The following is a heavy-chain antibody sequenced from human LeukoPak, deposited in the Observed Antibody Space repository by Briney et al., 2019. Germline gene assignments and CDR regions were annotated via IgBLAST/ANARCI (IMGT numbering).Heavy chain of an antibody. CDR3: ARDPPMVRGVNDPYYYYYYYMDV. D-gene: IGHD3-10*01. J-gene: IGHJ6*03. CDR1: GLTFSSYN. CDR2: ISSRSSFM. V-gene: IGHV3-21*06. Sequence: PGGSLRLSCAASGLTFSSYNMVWIRQAPGKGLEWVSSISSRSSFMSYADSVKGRFTISRDNAQNSLYLQMTSLRAEDTAVYYCARDPPMVRGVNDPYYYYYYYMDVWGKGTTVTVSS.